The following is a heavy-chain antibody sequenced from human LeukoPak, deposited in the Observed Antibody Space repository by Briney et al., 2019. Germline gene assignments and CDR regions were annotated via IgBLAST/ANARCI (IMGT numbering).Heavy chain of an antibody. CDR1: GGSISGYH. CDR2: IYYSGST. Sequence: SETLSLTCTVSGGSISGYHCSWIRQPPGKGLEWIGYIYYSGSTNYNPSLKSRVTISVDTSKNQFSLKLSSVTAADTAVYYCASSGCSGGSCYSDYWSQGTLVTVSS. D-gene: IGHD2-15*01. CDR3: ASSGCSGGSCYSDY. V-gene: IGHV4-59*08. J-gene: IGHJ4*02.